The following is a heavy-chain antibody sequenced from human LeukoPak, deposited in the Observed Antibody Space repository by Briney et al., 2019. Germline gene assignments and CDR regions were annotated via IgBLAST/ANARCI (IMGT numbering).Heavy chain of an antibody. Sequence: SVKVSCKASGGTFSSYAISWVRQAPGQGLEWMGRIVPILGIANYAQKFQGRVTITADKSTSTAYMELSSLRSEDTAVYYCAREGLQQWLIDYWGQGTLVTVSS. D-gene: IGHD6-19*01. J-gene: IGHJ4*02. V-gene: IGHV1-69*04. CDR1: GGTFSSYA. CDR2: IVPILGIA. CDR3: AREGLQQWLIDY.